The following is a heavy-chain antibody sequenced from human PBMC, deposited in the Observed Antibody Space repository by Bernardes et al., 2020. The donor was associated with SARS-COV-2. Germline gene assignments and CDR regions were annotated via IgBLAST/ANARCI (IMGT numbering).Heavy chain of an antibody. V-gene: IGHV4-61*02. D-gene: IGHD5-18*01. J-gene: IGHJ6*02. Sequence: SETLSLTCTVSGGSISSGSYSWSWIPLPAGKGLEWIGRIYTSGSTNYNPSLKSRVTISVDTSKNQFSLKLSSVTAADTAVYYCSGGQDTAMVSYYYYGMDVWSQGTTVTVSS. CDR2: IYTSGST. CDR3: SGGQDTAMVSYYYYGMDV. CDR1: GGSISSGSYS.